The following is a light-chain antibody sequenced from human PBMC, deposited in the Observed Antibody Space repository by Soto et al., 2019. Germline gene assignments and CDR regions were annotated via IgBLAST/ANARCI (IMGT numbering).Light chain of an antibody. CDR1: QSVVNYQ. V-gene: IGKV3-20*01. J-gene: IGKJ1*01. CDR3: QQYGALPPT. CDR2: NTF. Sequence: EVVLTQSPGTLSLSPGERATLSCRTSQSVVNYQLAWYRQKHGQAPRLLIYNTFHRATGIPDRFSGTGSEADFTLTIRGLEPEDFAGYHCQQYGALPPTFGQGTRVEIK.